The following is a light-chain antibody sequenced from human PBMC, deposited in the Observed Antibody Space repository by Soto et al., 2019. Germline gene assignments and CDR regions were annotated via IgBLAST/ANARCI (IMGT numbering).Light chain of an antibody. CDR1: QSVSSY. J-gene: IGKJ5*01. CDR3: QQRSNWPPIT. Sequence: EIVLTQSPATLSLSPGERATLSCRASQSVSSYLAWYQQKPGQAPRLLIYDASNRATGIPARFSGSESGTDFTLTISSLEPEDFAVYYCQQRSNWPPITFGQGTRLDIK. V-gene: IGKV3-11*01. CDR2: DAS.